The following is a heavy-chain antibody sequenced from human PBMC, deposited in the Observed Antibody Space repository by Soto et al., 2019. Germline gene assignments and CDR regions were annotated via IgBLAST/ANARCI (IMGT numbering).Heavy chain of an antibody. Sequence: QVQLVQSGAEVKKPGSSVRVSCKASGTIFSSHTISWVRQAPGQGLEWMGRIIPILGETNSAQKFQGRVTLTADKSTNTAYMELNSLGLEDTAVYYCARGLGGRMDDWGQGTTVTVSS. J-gene: IGHJ6*02. CDR3: ARGLGGRMDD. V-gene: IGHV1-69*08. D-gene: IGHD3-16*01. CDR2: IIPILGET. CDR1: GTIFSSHT.